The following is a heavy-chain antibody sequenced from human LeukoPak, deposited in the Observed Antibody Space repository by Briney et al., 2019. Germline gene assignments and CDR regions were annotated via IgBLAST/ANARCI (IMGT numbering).Heavy chain of an antibody. D-gene: IGHD3-10*01. V-gene: IGHV4-59*01. CDR2: IYYSGST. Sequence: SETLSLTCNVSGASMSNYYWVWIRQPPEKGLEWIGYIYYSGSTNYNPSLKSRVTISVDTSKNQFSLKLSSVTAADTAVYYCARGLWFGESKRPYYYYYMDVWGKGTTVTVSS. J-gene: IGHJ6*03. CDR3: ARGLWFGESKRPYYYYYMDV. CDR1: GASMSNYY.